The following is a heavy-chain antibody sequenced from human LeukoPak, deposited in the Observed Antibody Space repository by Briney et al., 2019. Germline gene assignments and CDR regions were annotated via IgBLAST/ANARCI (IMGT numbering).Heavy chain of an antibody. J-gene: IGHJ5*02. V-gene: IGHV1-2*02. CDR2: INPNSGGT. CDR1: GYTFSDYY. CDR3: AGEYYYDSNWFDP. D-gene: IGHD3-22*01. Sequence: GASVKVSCKASGYTFSDYYMHWVRQAPGQGLEWMGWINPNSGGTNSSQKFQGRVTMTRDTSISTAYMELSRLRSDDTAVYYCAGEYYYDSNWFDPWGQGTLVTVSS.